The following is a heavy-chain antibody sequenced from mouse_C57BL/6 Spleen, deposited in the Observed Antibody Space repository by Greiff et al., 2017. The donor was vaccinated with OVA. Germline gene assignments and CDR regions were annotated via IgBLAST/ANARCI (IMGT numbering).Heavy chain of an antibody. CDR1: GFSLPSYA. J-gene: IGHJ2*01. Sequence: VKLQESGPGLVAPSQSLSITCTVSGFSLPSYALSWVRQPPGKGLEWLGVIWTGGGTNYNSALKSRLSISKDNSKSQVFLKMNSLQTDDTARYYCARKYGNYGFYFDYWGQGTTLTVSS. D-gene: IGHD2-1*01. CDR2: IWTGGGT. V-gene: IGHV2-9-1*01. CDR3: ARKYGNYGFYFDY.